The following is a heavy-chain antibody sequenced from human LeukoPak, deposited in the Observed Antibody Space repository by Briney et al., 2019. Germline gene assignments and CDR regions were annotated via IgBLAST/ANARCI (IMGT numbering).Heavy chain of an antibody. CDR1: GGSFSGYY. CDR2: INHSGST. CDR3: ARGPLSSSFLAYYYYYYMDV. J-gene: IGHJ6*03. D-gene: IGHD6-13*01. Sequence: SETLSLTCGVSGGSFSGYYWSWIRQPPGKGLEWIGEINHSGSTNYNPSLKSRVTISVDTSKNQFSLKLSSVTAADTAVYYCARGPLSSSFLAYYYYYYMDVWGKGTTVTVSS. V-gene: IGHV4-34*01.